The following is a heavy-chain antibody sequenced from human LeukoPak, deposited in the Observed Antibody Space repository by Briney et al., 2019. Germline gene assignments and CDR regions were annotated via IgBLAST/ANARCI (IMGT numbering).Heavy chain of an antibody. D-gene: IGHD3-9*01. CDR1: GFTFSSYG. CDR2: IRYDGSNK. V-gene: IGHV3-30*02. J-gene: IGHJ4*02. CDR3: ARGAVLRYFDWSVAYYFDY. Sequence: GGFLRLSCAASGFTFSSYGMHWVRQAPGKGLEWVAFIRYDGSNKYYADSVKGRFTISRDNSKNTLYLQMNSLRAEDTAVYYCARGAVLRYFDWSVAYYFDYWGQGTLVTVSS.